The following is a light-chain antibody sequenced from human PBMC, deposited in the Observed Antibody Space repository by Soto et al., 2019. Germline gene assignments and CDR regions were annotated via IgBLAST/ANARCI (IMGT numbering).Light chain of an antibody. CDR3: QHYDRAPMWT. Sequence: EIVLTQSPGTLSLSPGERATLSCRASQSVGDTYLAWYQQKPGQAPRLPMYSTSIRATGIPDRFSGSGSGTDFTLTISRLDPEDFAVYYCQHYDRAPMWTFGQGTKVEIK. CDR2: STS. CDR1: QSVGDTY. V-gene: IGKV3-20*01. J-gene: IGKJ1*01.